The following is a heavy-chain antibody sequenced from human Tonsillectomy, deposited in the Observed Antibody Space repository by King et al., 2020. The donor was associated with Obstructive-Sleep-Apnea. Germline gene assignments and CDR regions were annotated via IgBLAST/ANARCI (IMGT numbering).Heavy chain of an antibody. V-gene: IGHV4-30-2*01. D-gene: IGHD4-17*01. CDR3: ASVYGDYPYWYFDL. CDR2: IYHSGST. J-gene: IGHJ2*01. Sequence: VGAARTLSLTCAVSGGSISSGGYSWSWIRQPPGKGLEWIGYIYHSGSTYYNPSLKSRVTISVDRSKNQFSLKLSSVTAADTAVYYCASVYGDYPYWYFDLWGRCTLVTVSS. CDR1: GGSISSGGYS.